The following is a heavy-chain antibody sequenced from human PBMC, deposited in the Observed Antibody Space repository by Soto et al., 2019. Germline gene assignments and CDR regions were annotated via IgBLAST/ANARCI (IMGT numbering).Heavy chain of an antibody. CDR2: IYYSGST. V-gene: IGHV4-59*01. Sequence: SETLSLTCTVSGGSISSYYWSWIRQPPGKGLQWIGYIYYSGSTNYNPSLKSRVTISVDTSKNQFSLKLSSVTAADTAVYYCARAPPFYSYGRPDAFDIWGQGTMVTVSS. J-gene: IGHJ3*02. CDR3: ARAPPFYSYGRPDAFDI. D-gene: IGHD5-18*01. CDR1: GGSISSYY.